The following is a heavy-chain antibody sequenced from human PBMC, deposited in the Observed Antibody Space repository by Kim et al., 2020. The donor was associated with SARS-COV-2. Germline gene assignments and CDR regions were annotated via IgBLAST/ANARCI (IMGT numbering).Heavy chain of an antibody. CDR3: ARDVEAAAGTDY. V-gene: IGHV3-21*01. D-gene: IGHD6-13*01. J-gene: IGHJ4*02. Sequence: YYADSVKGRFTISRDNAKNSLYLQMNSLRAEDTAVYYCARDVEAAAGTDYWGQGTLVTVSS.